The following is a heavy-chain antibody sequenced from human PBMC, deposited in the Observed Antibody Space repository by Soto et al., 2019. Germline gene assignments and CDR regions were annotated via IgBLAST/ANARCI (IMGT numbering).Heavy chain of an antibody. Sequence: GASVKVSCKASGYTFTSYYMHWVRQAPGQGLEWMGIINPSGGSTSYAQKFQGRVTMTRDTSTSTVYMELSSLRSEDTAVYYCATDLWVNYYYYYGMDVWGQGTTVTVSS. J-gene: IGHJ6*02. V-gene: IGHV1-46*01. D-gene: IGHD1-26*01. CDR3: ATDLWVNYYYYYGMDV. CDR2: INPSGGST. CDR1: GYTFTSYY.